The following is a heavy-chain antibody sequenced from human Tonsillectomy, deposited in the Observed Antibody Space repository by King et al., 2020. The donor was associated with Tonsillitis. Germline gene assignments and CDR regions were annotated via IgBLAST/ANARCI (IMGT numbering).Heavy chain of an antibody. J-gene: IGHJ3*02. CDR2: ISPSGGGS. Sequence: QLVQSGAEVKKPGASVKVSCKASGYTFTDYYIHWVRQAPGQGLEWMAIISPSGGGSSNAQKFQGRVTMTRDTSTSTVYMELKSLGSADTAVYYCARVTSSGEFEAFDIWGQGTMVTVSS. CDR1: GYTFTDYY. D-gene: IGHD3-10*01. CDR3: ARVTSSGEFEAFDI. V-gene: IGHV1-46*01.